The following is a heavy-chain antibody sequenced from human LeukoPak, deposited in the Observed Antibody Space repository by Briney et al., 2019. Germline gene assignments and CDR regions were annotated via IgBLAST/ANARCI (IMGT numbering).Heavy chain of an antibody. CDR3: ARETFCGAFDAFDL. D-gene: IGHD2-21*01. CDR1: GFPSISFS. J-gene: IGHJ3*01. V-gene: IGHV3-21*06. Sequence: SGGSLTLSCTASGFPSISFSMDWVRHLPGKGLEWVASINSASTYRYHAEPLKGRFAISRDNAKNSVFLQMNNLTAEDTAVYYFARETFCGAFDAFDLWGQGTVVTVSS. CDR2: INSASTYR.